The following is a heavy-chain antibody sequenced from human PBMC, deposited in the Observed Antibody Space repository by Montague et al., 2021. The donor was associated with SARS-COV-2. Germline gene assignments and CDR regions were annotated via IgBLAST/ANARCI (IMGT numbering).Heavy chain of an antibody. V-gene: IGHV4-39*01. CDR2: IYYSGST. J-gene: IGHJ4*02. CDR1: GGSISSSSYY. CDR3: ARHERQWLRLYPYYFDY. Sequence: SETLSLTCTVSGGSISSSSYYWGWIRQPPGKGLEWIGSIYYSGSTYYNPSPKSRVTISVDTSKNQFSLKLSSVTAADTAVYCCARHERQWLRLYPYYFDYWGQGTLVTVSS. D-gene: IGHD5-12*01.